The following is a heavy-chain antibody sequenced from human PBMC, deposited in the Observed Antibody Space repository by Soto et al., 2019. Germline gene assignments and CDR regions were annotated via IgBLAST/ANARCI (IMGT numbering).Heavy chain of an antibody. Sequence: PGESLKISCKGSGYSFTSYWISWVRQMPGKGLEWMGRIDPSDSYTNYSPSFQGHVTISADKSIGTAYLQWSSLKASDTAMYYCARHGRITMVRGVIIYDYWGQGTLVTVSS. CDR1: GYSFTSYW. CDR2: IDPSDSYT. J-gene: IGHJ4*02. CDR3: ARHGRITMVRGVIIYDY. V-gene: IGHV5-10-1*01. D-gene: IGHD3-10*01.